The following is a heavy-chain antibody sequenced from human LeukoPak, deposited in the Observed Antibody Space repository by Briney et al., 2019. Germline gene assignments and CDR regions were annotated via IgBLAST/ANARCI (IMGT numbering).Heavy chain of an antibody. J-gene: IGHJ6*02. CDR1: GYSFTTHG. V-gene: IGHV1-8*02. D-gene: IGHD2-15*01. CDR2: MNPNSGNT. CDR3: ARGPVLAYWYYYYGMDV. Sequence: GASVKVSCKASGYSFTTHGISWVRQAPGQGLEWMGWMNPNSGNTGYAQKFQGRVTMTRNTSISTAYMELSSLRSEDTAVYYCARGPVLAYWYYYYGMDVWGQGTTVTVSS.